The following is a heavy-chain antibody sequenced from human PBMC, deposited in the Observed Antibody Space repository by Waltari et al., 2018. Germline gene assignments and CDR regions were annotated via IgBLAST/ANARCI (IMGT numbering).Heavy chain of an antibody. J-gene: IGHJ6*02. Sequence: QLQLQESGPGLVKPSETLSLTCTVSGGSISSSSYYWGWIRQPPGKGLEWIGYIYYNGRTNYNPSPKSRVTISVDTSKNQFSLKLSSVTAADTAVYYCARDGTEYYDSIGVGMDVWGQGTTVTVSS. CDR3: ARDGTEYYDSIGVGMDV. V-gene: IGHV4-61*05. CDR2: IYYNGRT. D-gene: IGHD3-22*01. CDR1: GGSISSSSYY.